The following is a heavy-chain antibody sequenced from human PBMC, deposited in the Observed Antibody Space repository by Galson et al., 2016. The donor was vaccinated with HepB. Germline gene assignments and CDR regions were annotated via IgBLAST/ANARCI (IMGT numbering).Heavy chain of an antibody. CDR3: AIDAFPDEACDI. CDR2: VWYEGSNQ. J-gene: IGHJ3*02. CDR1: GFPFSTYS. V-gene: IGHV3-33*01. D-gene: IGHD3-16*01. Sequence: SLRLSCAAAGFPFSTYSLHGVRQAPGKGLEWVAVVWYEGSNQYYADSVKGRFTISRDISKNTLYLQMNSLRAEDTALYYGAIDAFPDEACDIWGQGTMVTVSS.